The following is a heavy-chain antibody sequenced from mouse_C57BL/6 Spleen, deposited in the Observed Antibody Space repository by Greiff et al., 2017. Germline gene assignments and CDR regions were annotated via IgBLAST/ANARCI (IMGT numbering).Heavy chain of an antibody. D-gene: IGHD2-1*01. CDR3: ASRYGNYYLDY. Sequence: VQLQQPGAELVKPGASVKLSCKASGYTFTSYWMQWVKQRPGQGLEWIGEIDPSDSYTNYNQKFKGKATLTVDPSSSTAYMQLSSLTSEDSAVYYCASRYGNYYLDYWGQGTTLTVSS. CDR2: IDPSDSYT. CDR1: GYTFTSYW. V-gene: IGHV1-50*01. J-gene: IGHJ2*01.